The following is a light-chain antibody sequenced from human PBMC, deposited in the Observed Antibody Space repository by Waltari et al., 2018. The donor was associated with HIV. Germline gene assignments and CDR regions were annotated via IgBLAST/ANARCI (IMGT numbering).Light chain of an antibody. CDR1: SSNIGSNT. Sequence: SVLTQPPSASGTPGQRVTISCSGSSSNIGSNTVNWYQQLPGTAPKLLIYSNNQRPSGVPDRFSGSKSGTSASLAISGLQSEDEADYYCAAWDDSLNGPGVVFGGGTKLTVL. CDR3: AAWDDSLNGPGVV. V-gene: IGLV1-44*01. J-gene: IGLJ2*01. CDR2: SNN.